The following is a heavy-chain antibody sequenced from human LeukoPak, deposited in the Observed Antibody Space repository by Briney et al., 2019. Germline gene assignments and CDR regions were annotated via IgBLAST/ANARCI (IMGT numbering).Heavy chain of an antibody. J-gene: IGHJ4*02. V-gene: IGHV1-46*01. CDR2: ISPSGGST. CDR1: GYTFTSNY. D-gene: IGHD5-12*01. CDR3: ARDSGYVPGGCAY. Sequence: ASVKVSCKAFGYTFTSNYMHWVRQAPGQGPEWMGVISPSGGSTTYAQKFQGRVTLTRDMSTSTDYLGLSSLRSEDTAVYYCARDSGYVPGGCAYWGQGTLVTVSS.